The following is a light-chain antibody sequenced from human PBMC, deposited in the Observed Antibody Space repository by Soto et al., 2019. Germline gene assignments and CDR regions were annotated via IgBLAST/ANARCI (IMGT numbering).Light chain of an antibody. CDR1: SSDVGGYNY. Sequence: QSVLTQPASVSGSPGQSITISCTGTSSDVGGYNYVSWFQQHPGKAPKLKIYEVSNRPSGVSNRFSGSKSGYTASLTISELQAEDEADYYCTSFTSSSTWVFSGGTKVTVL. CDR3: TSFTSSSTWV. CDR2: EVS. V-gene: IGLV2-14*03. J-gene: IGLJ3*02.